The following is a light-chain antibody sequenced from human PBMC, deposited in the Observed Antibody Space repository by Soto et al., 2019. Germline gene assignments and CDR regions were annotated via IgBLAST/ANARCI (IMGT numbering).Light chain of an antibody. V-gene: IGLV2-23*01. Sequence: QSVLTQPASVSGSPGQSITISCTGTSSDVGSYNLVSWYQQHPGKAPKLMIYEGSKRPSGVSNRFSGSKSGNTASLTISGLQAEDEADYYCCSYAASSTPYVFGTGNKVTVL. J-gene: IGLJ1*01. CDR2: EGS. CDR1: SSDVGSYNL. CDR3: CSYAASSTPYV.